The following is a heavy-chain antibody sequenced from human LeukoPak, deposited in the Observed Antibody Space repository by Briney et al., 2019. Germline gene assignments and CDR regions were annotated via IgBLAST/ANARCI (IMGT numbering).Heavy chain of an antibody. Sequence: SETLSLTCAVYGGSFSGYFWGWIRQPPGKGLEWIGVYHVGTTDYNPSLKSRVTISVDRSKNQMSLKLSSVTAADTAVYYCARDWYDSSGYYYYYYMDVWGKGTTVTISS. J-gene: IGHJ6*03. CDR2: YHVGTT. CDR1: GGSFSGYF. CDR3: ARDWYDSSGYYYYYYMDV. V-gene: IGHV4-34*01. D-gene: IGHD3-22*01.